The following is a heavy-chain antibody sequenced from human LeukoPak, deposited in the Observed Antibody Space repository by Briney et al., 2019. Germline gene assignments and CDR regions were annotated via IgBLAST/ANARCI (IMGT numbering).Heavy chain of an antibody. Sequence: GGSLRLSCAASGFTFSSYWMHWVRHAPGKGLVWVSRINADGSLTNYADSVKGRFTIFRDNAKNTLYLQMNSLRAEDTAVYYCASELAHCVGDCLKNWGQGTLVTVSS. CDR2: INADGSLT. CDR3: ASELAHCVGDCLKN. D-gene: IGHD2-21*02. J-gene: IGHJ4*02. CDR1: GFTFSSYW. V-gene: IGHV3-74*01.